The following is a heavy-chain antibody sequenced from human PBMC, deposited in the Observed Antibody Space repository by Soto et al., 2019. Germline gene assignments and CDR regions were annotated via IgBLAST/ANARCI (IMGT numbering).Heavy chain of an antibody. J-gene: IGHJ5*02. Sequence: EASVKVSCKASGYTFIDYHMHWVRQAPGQGLEWMGWINPNSGGTSYAQKVQGRVTMTRATSISTAYMELSSVTSDDTAVYYCARALGRVYCNNTSCYSFRGFYWSDTWGQGTLVTVSS. CDR1: GYTFIDYH. CDR3: ARALGRVYCNNTSCYSFRGFYWSDT. V-gene: IGHV1-2*02. D-gene: IGHD2-2*01. CDR2: INPNSGGT.